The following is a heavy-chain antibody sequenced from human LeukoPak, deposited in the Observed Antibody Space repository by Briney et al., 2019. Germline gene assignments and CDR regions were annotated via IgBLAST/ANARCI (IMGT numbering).Heavy chain of an antibody. CDR1: GGSISPYH. V-gene: IGHV4-59*01. CDR2: IQYSGST. Sequence: SETLSLTCTVSGGSISPYHWSWIRQPPGKGLEWIGYIQYSGSTSYNPSLKSRVTISVDTSKNQFSLKLSSVTAADTAVYYCARDYSRSIEYWGQGTLVTVSS. D-gene: IGHD6-13*01. J-gene: IGHJ4*02. CDR3: ARDYSRSIEY.